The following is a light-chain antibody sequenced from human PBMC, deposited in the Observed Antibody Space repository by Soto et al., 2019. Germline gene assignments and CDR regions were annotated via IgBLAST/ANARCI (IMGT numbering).Light chain of an antibody. Sequence: QSALTQPPSASGSPGQSVTISCTGTSSDVGGYNFVSWYQQHPGKAPKLMIYEVSERPSGVPDRVAGSKSCNPASLTVSGLQAEDEADSYCSSYAGSNIVVFGGGTKLTVL. V-gene: IGLV2-8*01. CDR3: SSYAGSNIVV. CDR1: SSDVGGYNF. CDR2: EVS. J-gene: IGLJ2*01.